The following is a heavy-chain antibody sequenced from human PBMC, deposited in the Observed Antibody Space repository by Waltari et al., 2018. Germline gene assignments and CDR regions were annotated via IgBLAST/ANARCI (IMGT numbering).Heavy chain of an antibody. D-gene: IGHD2-21*01. J-gene: IGHJ5*02. CDR1: AGSISSNPYC. Sequence: QVQLQESGPGLVKPTETLSLTCTVSAGSISSNPYCCDWIRHPPGKGLEWIATICSNGDTFYSASLRSRITISRETSKNHFVLNLSAGTAADTATYYCARKVRGDDHLDPWGQGALVTVS. V-gene: IGHV4-39*07. CDR3: ARKVRGDDHLDP. CDR2: ICSNGDT.